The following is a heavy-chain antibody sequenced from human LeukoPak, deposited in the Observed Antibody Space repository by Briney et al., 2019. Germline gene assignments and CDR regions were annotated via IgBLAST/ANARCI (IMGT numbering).Heavy chain of an antibody. CDR3: AKGCTLFWLKDAFDV. J-gene: IGHJ3*01. CDR2: ISYDGSDK. Sequence: PGESLRLSCAASGFSFSSYGMHWVRQAPGKGLEWVAIISYDGSDKYYADSMKGRFTFSRDDSKNTLYLQMNSLRAEDTAVYYCAKGCTLFWLKDAFDVWGQGTMVTVSS. V-gene: IGHV3-30*18. D-gene: IGHD3-9*01. CDR1: GFSFSSYG.